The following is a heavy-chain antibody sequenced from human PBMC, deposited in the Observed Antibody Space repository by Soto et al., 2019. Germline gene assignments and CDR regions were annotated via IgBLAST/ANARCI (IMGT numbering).Heavy chain of an antibody. Sequence: GGSLRLSCAASGFTFSSYAMSWVRQAPGQGLEWVSAISGSGGSTYYADSVKGRFTISRDNSKNTLYLQMNSLRAEDTAVYYCAKAARPRRNYYYYYMDVWGKGTTVTVSS. CDR3: AKAARPRRNYYYYYMDV. CDR1: GFTFSSYA. D-gene: IGHD6-6*01. CDR2: ISGSGGST. V-gene: IGHV3-23*01. J-gene: IGHJ6*03.